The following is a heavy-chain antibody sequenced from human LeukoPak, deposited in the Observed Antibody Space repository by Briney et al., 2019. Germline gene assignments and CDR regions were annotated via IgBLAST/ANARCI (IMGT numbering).Heavy chain of an antibody. J-gene: IGHJ3*02. CDR1: GGSISSYY. Sequence: SETLSLTCTVSGGSISSYYWSWIRQPPGKGLEWIGYIYYSGSTNYNPSLKSRVTISVDTSKNQFSLKLSSVTAEDTAVYYCGGTLDAFDIWGQGTMVTVSS. CDR3: GGTLDAFDI. V-gene: IGHV4-59*01. CDR2: IYYSGST.